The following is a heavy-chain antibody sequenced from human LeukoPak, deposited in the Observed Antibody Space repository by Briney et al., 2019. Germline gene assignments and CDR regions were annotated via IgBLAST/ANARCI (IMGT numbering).Heavy chain of an antibody. D-gene: IGHD3-16*01. Sequence: GGSLRLSCAASGFTFSSSAMTWVRQAPGKGLEWVSAISDNGYDTFYADSVKGRFTISRDNSKNTLYLQMNSLRDEDTAVYYCAKFEFGFWGQGTLVTVSS. CDR2: ISDNGYDT. CDR3: AKFEFGF. J-gene: IGHJ4*02. CDR1: GFTFSSSA. V-gene: IGHV3-23*01.